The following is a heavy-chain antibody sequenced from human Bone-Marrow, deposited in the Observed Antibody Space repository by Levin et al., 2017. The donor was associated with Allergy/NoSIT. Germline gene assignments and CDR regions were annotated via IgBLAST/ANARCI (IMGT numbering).Heavy chain of an antibody. CDR3: ARGRGPQTRPFDF. D-gene: IGHD3/OR15-3a*01. V-gene: IGHV4-4*02. CDR1: GTSISSSYW. J-gene: IGHJ4*02. CDR2: IFDSATA. Sequence: SETLSLTCAVSGTSISSSYWWSWVRQSPGKGLEWIGEIFDSATANYNPSLKSRVTMSMDESKNEFSLYLTSVTAADTAVYYCARGRGPQTRPFDFWGQGALVTVSS.